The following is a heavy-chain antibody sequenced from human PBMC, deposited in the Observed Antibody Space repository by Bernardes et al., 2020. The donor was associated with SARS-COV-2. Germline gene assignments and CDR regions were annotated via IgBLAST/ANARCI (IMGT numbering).Heavy chain of an antibody. CDR3: ARIYSTSSFDFDY. CDR1: GFTFSTFW. CDR2: INQDGSET. V-gene: IGHV3-7*01. Sequence: GGSLRFSCAASGFTFSTFWMTWVRQAPGKGLEWVANINQDGSETFYVDSVKGRFTISRDNAKNSLFMEMHTLRAEDTAVYYCARIYSTSSFDFDYWGQGTLVTVSS. J-gene: IGHJ4*02. D-gene: IGHD6-6*01.